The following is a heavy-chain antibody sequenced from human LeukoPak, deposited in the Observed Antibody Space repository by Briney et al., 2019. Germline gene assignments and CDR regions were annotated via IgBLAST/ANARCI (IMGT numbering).Heavy chain of an antibody. CDR3: ARELRDYYDSSGYGLDY. D-gene: IGHD3-22*01. Sequence: GGSPRLSCAASGFTVSSNYMSWVRQAPGKGLEWVSVIYSGGSTYYADSVKGRFTISRDNSKNTLYLQMNSLRAEDTAVYYCARELRDYYDSSGYGLDYWGQGTLVTVSS. V-gene: IGHV3-53*01. CDR2: IYSGGST. CDR1: GFTVSSNY. J-gene: IGHJ4*02.